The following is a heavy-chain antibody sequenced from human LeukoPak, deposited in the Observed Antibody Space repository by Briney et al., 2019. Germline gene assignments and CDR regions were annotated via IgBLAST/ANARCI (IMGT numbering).Heavy chain of an antibody. D-gene: IGHD1-26*01. Sequence: PSETLCLSCAVSGGSISGGRYYWGWIRQPAGKGLEWIGRIYTSGSTNYNPSLKSRVTISVDTSKNQFSLKLSSVTAADTAVYYCAREVFGATMIDYWGQGTLVTVSS. CDR3: AREVFGATMIDY. V-gene: IGHV4-61*02. J-gene: IGHJ4*02. CDR1: GGSISGGRYY. CDR2: IYTSGST.